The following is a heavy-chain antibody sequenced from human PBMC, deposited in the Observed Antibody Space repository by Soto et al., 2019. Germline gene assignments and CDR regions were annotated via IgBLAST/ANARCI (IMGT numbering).Heavy chain of an antibody. CDR3: ASGSSRPTRPRVTRAFDI. V-gene: IGHV1-8*01. D-gene: IGHD6-13*01. J-gene: IGHJ3*02. CDR2: MNPNSGNT. Sequence: ASVKVSCKASGYTFTSYDINWVRQATGQGLEWMGWMNPNSGNTGYAQNLQGRVTMTRNTSISTAYMELSSLRSEVTAVYYFASGSSRPTRPRVTRAFDIWGQGTMVTVSS. CDR1: GYTFTSYD.